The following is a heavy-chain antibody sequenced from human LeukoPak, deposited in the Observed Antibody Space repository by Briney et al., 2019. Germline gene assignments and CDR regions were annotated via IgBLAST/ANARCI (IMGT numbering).Heavy chain of an antibody. Sequence: ASVKVSCKVSGYTLTELSMHWVRQAPGKGLEWMGGFDPEDGETIYAQKFQGRVTMTEDTSTDTAYMELSSLRSEDTTVYYCATDREYYYDSSGYNLDYWGQGTLVTVSS. D-gene: IGHD3-22*01. CDR1: GYTLTELS. J-gene: IGHJ4*02. CDR3: ATDREYYYDSSGYNLDY. CDR2: FDPEDGET. V-gene: IGHV1-24*01.